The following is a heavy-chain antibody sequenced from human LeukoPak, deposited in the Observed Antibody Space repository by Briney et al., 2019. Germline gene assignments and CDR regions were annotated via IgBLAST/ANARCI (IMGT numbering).Heavy chain of an antibody. Sequence: SETLSLTCTVSGGSISGYYWSWIRQPPGKGLEWIGYIYYSGSTNYNPSLKSRVTISVDTSKNQFSLKLSSVTAADTAVYYCARVKSTIFGVVIAALYMDVWGKGTTVTVSS. CDR2: IYYSGST. D-gene: IGHD3-3*01. CDR1: GGSISGYY. V-gene: IGHV4-59*01. J-gene: IGHJ6*03. CDR3: ARVKSTIFGVVIAALYMDV.